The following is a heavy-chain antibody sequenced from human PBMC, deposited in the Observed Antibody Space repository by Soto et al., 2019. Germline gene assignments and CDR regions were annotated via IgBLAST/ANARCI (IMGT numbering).Heavy chain of an antibody. Sequence: GGSLRLSCAASGFTFSSYAMHWVRQAPGKGLEWVAVISYDGSNKYYADSVKGRFTISRDNSKNTLYLQMNSLRAEDTAVYYCARPNEYSSSWYFDYWGQGTLVTVSS. V-gene: IGHV3-30-3*01. CDR1: GFTFSSYA. CDR3: ARPNEYSSSWYFDY. D-gene: IGHD6-13*01. J-gene: IGHJ4*02. CDR2: ISYDGSNK.